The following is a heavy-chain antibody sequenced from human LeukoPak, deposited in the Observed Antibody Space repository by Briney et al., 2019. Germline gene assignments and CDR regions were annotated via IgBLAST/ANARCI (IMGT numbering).Heavy chain of an antibody. CDR1: GGSISSGDYY. CDR2: IYYSGST. V-gene: IGHV4-30-4*01. D-gene: IGHD3-16*02. J-gene: IGHJ5*02. CDR3: ARGRYDYVWGSYRPNWFDP. Sequence: SETLSLTCTVSGGSISSGDYYWSWLRQPPGKGLEWIGYIYYSGSTYYNPSLKSRVTISVDTSKNQFSLRLSSVTAADTAVYYCARGRYDYVWGSYRPNWFDPWGQGTLVTVSS.